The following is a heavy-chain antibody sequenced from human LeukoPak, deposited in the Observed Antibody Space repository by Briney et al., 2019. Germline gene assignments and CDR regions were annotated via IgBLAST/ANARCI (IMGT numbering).Heavy chain of an antibody. D-gene: IGHD6-6*01. J-gene: IGHJ4*02. Sequence: GGSLRLSRAASGFTFSSYAMHWVRQAPGKGLEWVAVISYDGSNKYYADSVKGRFTTSRDNSKNTLYLQMNSLRAEDTAVYYCARDHSSSSSYYFDYWGQGTLVTVSS. V-gene: IGHV3-30-3*01. CDR3: ARDHSSSSSYYFDY. CDR1: GFTFSSYA. CDR2: ISYDGSNK.